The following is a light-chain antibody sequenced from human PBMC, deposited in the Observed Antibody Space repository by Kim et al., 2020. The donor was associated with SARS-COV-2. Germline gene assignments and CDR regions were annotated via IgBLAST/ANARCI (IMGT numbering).Light chain of an antibody. CDR2: DVS. CDR1: GSDVGGYNY. V-gene: IGLV2-14*04. Sequence: GQSITISGTGTGSDVGGYNYVSWYQQHPGKAPKLMIYDVSKRPSGVSNRFSGSKSGNTASLTISGLQAEDEADYYCSSYTSSSTWVFGGGTQLTVL. CDR3: SSYTSSSTWV. J-gene: IGLJ3*02.